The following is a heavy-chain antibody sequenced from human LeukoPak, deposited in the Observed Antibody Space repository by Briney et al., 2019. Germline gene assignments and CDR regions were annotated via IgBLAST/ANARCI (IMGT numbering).Heavy chain of an antibody. V-gene: IGHV3-23*01. CDR2: ISGSGTST. J-gene: IGHJ4*02. CDR3: TKRPVVVITTPYFVY. D-gene: IGHD3-22*01. CDR1: GFTFSSYA. Sequence: PGGSLRLSCAASGFTFSSYAMSWVRQAPGKGLEWVSSISGSGTSTYCADSVKGRFTISRDNSKNTLFLQMNSLRAEDTAVYYCTKRPVVVITTPYFVYWGQGTLVTVSS.